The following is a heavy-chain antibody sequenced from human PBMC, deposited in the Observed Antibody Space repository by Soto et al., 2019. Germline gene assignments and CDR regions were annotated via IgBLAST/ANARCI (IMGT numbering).Heavy chain of an antibody. V-gene: IGHV1-18*01. CDR2: LSDYNDNT. Sequence: QDQLVQSGVEVKKPGASVKVSCKASGYSFTNYGITWVRQAPGQGFERMGWLSDYNDNTNYAQKCQGRVTMTTDASTSTADLELRDLRTDDTDVYYCARDRGAAPPVSGTTHYYYYLDVWGKGTTVTVS. D-gene: IGHD6-19*01. CDR3: ARDRGAAPPVSGTTHYYYYLDV. J-gene: IGHJ6*03. CDR1: GYSFTNYG.